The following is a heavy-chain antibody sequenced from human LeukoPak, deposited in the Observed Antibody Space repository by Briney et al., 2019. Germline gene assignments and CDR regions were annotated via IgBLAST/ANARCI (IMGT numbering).Heavy chain of an antibody. CDR2: ISSSSSTI. J-gene: IGHJ4*02. CDR1: GFSFRTYS. V-gene: IGHV3-48*02. D-gene: IGHD5-12*01. CDR3: AIESGYDYVEEAY. Sequence: GGSLRLSCAVSGFSFRTYSMDWVRQAPGKGLEWVSYISSSSSTIYYADSVKGRFTISRDNAKNSLYLQMNSLRDEDTAVYYCAIESGYDYVEEAYWGQGTLVTVSS.